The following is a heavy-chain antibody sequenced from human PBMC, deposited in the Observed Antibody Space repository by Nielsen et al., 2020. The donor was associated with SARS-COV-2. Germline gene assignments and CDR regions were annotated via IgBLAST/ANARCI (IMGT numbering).Heavy chain of an antibody. CDR1: GFTFSSYG. J-gene: IGHJ4*02. CDR3: ARDRVGSSGWDYYFDY. V-gene: IGHV3-33*01. D-gene: IGHD6-19*01. Sequence: LSLTCAASGFTFSSYGMHWVRQAPGKGLEWVAVIWYDGSNKYYADSVKGRFTISRDNSKNTLYLQMNSLRAEDTAVYYCARDRVGSSGWDYYFDYWGQGTLVTVSS. CDR2: IWYDGSNK.